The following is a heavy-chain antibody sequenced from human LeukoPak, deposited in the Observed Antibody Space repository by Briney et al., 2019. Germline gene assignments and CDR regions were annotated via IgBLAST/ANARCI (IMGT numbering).Heavy chain of an antibody. CDR1: GASITTTLYY. V-gene: IGHV4-39*07. J-gene: IGHJ3*02. D-gene: IGHD5-24*01. CDR2: FYYGGIT. Sequence: SETLSLTCTVSGASITTTLYYWVWARQSPGKGLEWIGSFYYGGITYYHPSLKSRVTVSVDTSRSQFSLKLISVTAADAAVYYCARAGRDGYSPASDSFDIWGQGKTVTVSS. CDR3: ARAGRDGYSPASDSFDI.